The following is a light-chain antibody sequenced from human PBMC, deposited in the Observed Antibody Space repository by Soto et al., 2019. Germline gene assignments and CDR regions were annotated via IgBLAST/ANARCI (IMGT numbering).Light chain of an antibody. Sequence: AIQMTQSPSSLSASVGDRVTITCRASQGIGNDLGWYQQIAGKAPKLLIYAASSLQSGVSSRFSGSGSDTDFTLTISSLQPEDFATYYCLQDFVSPFAFGPGTKVEI. CDR1: QGIGND. J-gene: IGKJ1*01. V-gene: IGKV1-6*01. CDR3: LQDFVSPFA. CDR2: AAS.